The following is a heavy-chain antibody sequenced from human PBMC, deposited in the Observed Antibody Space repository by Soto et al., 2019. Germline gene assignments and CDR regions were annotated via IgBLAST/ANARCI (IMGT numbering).Heavy chain of an antibody. Sequence: GGSLRLSCAVSGITFSSYAMNWVRQAPGKGLEWVSTISGSGATTYYADSVKGRFTISRDNSKNTLFLQMNSLRAEDTAVYYCAKKAVLAAISRLHYFDFWGQGTLVTVSS. V-gene: IGHV3-23*01. D-gene: IGHD2-15*01. CDR3: AKKAVLAAISRLHYFDF. J-gene: IGHJ4*02. CDR2: ISGSGATT. CDR1: GITFSSYA.